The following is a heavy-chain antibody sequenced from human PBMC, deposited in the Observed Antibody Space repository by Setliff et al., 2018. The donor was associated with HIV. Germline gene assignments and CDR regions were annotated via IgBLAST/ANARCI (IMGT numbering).Heavy chain of an antibody. J-gene: IGHJ4*02. CDR1: GFTFSSCG. D-gene: IGHD5-18*01. CDR3: ATGSLPSGYTYGFFDY. Sequence: GGSLRLSCAASGFTFSSCGMHWVRQAPGKGLEWVAVIWYDGSNKYYADSVKGRFTISRDNSKNTLYLQMNSLRAEETAVYYCATGSLPSGYTYGFFDYWGQGTLVTVSS. V-gene: IGHV3-33*01. CDR2: IWYDGSNK.